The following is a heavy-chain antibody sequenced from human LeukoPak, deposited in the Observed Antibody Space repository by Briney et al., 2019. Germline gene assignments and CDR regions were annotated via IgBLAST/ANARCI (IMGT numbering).Heavy chain of an antibody. Sequence: GESLKISCKGSGYSFTSYWIGWVRQMPGKGLEWMGIIFPVDSDTKYSPSFQGQVTISADKSISTAYLQWTSLKASDTAMYYCARHDGTTNVDYWGQGTLVTVSS. CDR1: GYSFTSYW. V-gene: IGHV5-51*01. CDR3: ARHDGTTNVDY. J-gene: IGHJ4*02. CDR2: IFPVDSDT. D-gene: IGHD1-7*01.